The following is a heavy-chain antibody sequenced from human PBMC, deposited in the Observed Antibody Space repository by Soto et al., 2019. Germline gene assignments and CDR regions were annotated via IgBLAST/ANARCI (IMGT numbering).Heavy chain of an antibody. CDR2: IKTDGSEK. Sequence: EVQLVESGGGLVQPGGSLRLSCAASGFTFSSYWMSWARQAPGKGLEWVANIKTDGSEKYYVDSVRGRFTTSRDNPRNFFYLQMNRLTGEDTAAYYCTRDGSPFALDVWGLGTSVSVSS. J-gene: IGHJ6*02. V-gene: IGHV3-7*03. CDR3: TRDGSPFALDV. CDR1: GFTFSSYW.